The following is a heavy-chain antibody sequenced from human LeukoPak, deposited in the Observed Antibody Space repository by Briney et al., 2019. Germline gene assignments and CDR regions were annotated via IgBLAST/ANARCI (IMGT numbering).Heavy chain of an antibody. J-gene: IGHJ4*02. D-gene: IGHD5-12*01. CDR2: ISYDGSNK. V-gene: IGHV3-30-3*01. CDR1: GFTFSSYA. CDR3: ARGRATHFDY. Sequence: PGGSLRLSCAASGFTFSSYAMHWVRQAPGKGLEWVAVISYDGSNKYYADSVKGRFTISRDNSKNTLYLQMNSLRAEDTAVYYCARGRATHFDYWGQGTLVTVSS.